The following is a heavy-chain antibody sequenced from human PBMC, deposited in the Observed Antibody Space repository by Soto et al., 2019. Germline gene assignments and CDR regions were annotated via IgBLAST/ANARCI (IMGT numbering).Heavy chain of an antibody. V-gene: IGHV3-74*01. D-gene: IGHD6-6*01. CDR3: AKDGLPTLKYSAPV. CDR2: INSSGSST. Sequence: GGSLRLSCAASGFTFSSYWMHWVRQAPGKGLVWVSRINSSGSSTYYADSVKGRFTISRDNSKNTLYLQMNSLRAEDTAVYYCAKDGLPTLKYSAPVWGQGTLVTVSS. J-gene: IGHJ4*02. CDR1: GFTFSSYW.